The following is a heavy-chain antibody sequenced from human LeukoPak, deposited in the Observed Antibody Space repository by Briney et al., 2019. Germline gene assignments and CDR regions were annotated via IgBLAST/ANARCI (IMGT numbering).Heavy chain of an antibody. Sequence: SETLSLTCTASGGSVSSGTYYWTWIRQPPGKGLEWIGYVYNSGSTSYSPSLKSRVTISVDTAKKQFSLRLTSVTAADTAVYYCARESADYAAGGDAFDIWGQGTEVTVSS. CDR3: ARESADYAAGGDAFDI. D-gene: IGHD4-17*01. V-gene: IGHV4-61*01. J-gene: IGHJ3*02. CDR1: GGSVSSGTYY. CDR2: VYNSGST.